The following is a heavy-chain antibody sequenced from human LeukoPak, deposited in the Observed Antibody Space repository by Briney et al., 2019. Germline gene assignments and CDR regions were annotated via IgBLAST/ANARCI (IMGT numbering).Heavy chain of an antibody. CDR1: GYTFTSYA. J-gene: IGHJ4*02. D-gene: IGHD2-21*02. Sequence: ASVKVSCKASGYTFTSYAMHWVRQAPGQRLEWMGWINAGNGNTKYSQKFQGRVTITRDTSASTAYMEPSSLRSEDTAVYYCARGPTSVVTLDFDYWGQGTLVTVSS. CDR2: INAGNGNT. V-gene: IGHV1-3*01. CDR3: ARGPTSVVTLDFDY.